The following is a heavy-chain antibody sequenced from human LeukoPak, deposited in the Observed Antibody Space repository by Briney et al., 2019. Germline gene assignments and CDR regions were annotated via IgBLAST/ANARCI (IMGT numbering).Heavy chain of an antibody. Sequence: PGGSLRLSFPASGFTFSSYWMGWVRQAPGKGLGWVANIKQDGSEKYYVDSVKGRFTISRDNAKNSRYLQMNSLRAEDTAVYYCARDARTTGALDYWGQGTLVTVSS. CDR3: ARDARTTGALDY. J-gene: IGHJ4*02. CDR1: GFTFSSYW. V-gene: IGHV3-7*01. D-gene: IGHD1-1*01. CDR2: IKQDGSEK.